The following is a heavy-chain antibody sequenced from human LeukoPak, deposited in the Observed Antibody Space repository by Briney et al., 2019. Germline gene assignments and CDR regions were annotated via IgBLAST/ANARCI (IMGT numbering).Heavy chain of an antibody. D-gene: IGHD2/OR15-2a*01. CDR2: ISAYNGNT. V-gene: IGHV1-18*01. J-gene: IGHJ6*02. Sequence: GASVKVSCKASGYTFTSYGISWVRQAPGQGLEWMGWISAYNGNTNYAQKLQGRVTMTTDTSTSTAYMELRSLRSDDTAVYYCARDRSSPTTYGGMDVWGQGTTVTVSS. CDR1: GYTFTSYG. CDR3: ARDRSSPTTYGGMDV.